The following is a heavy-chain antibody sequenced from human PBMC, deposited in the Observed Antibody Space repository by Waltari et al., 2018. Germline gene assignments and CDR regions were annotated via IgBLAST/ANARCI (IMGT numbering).Heavy chain of an antibody. CDR1: GYSISSGYY. Sequence: QVQLQESGPGLVKPSETLSLTCAVSGYSISSGYYWGWIRQPPGKGLEWIGSIYHSGSTYYNPSLKIRVTISVDTSKNQFSLKLSSVTAADTAVYYCAREVRRPYYYYYGMDVWGQGTTVTVSS. CDR3: AREVRRPYYYYYGMDV. J-gene: IGHJ6*02. V-gene: IGHV4-38-2*02. CDR2: IYHSGST. D-gene: IGHD1-1*01.